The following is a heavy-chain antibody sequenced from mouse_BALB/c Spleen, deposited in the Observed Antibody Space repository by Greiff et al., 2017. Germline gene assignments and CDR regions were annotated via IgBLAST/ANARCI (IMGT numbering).Heavy chain of an antibody. CDR1: GYSITSGYY. D-gene: IGHD4-1*01. CDR2: ISYDGSN. Sequence: VQLKESGPGLVKPSQSLSLTCSVTGYSITSGYYWNWIRQFPGNKLEWMGYISYDGSNNYNPSLKNRISITRDTSKNQFFLKLNSVTTEDTATYYCARAGTLAMDYWGQGTSVTVSS. J-gene: IGHJ4*01. V-gene: IGHV3-6*02. CDR3: ARAGTLAMDY.